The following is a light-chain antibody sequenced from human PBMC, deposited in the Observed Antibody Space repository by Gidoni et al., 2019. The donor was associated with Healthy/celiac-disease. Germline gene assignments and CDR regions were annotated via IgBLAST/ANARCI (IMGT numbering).Light chain of an antibody. Sequence: QSALTQPASVSGSPGQSLTISCTGTSSDVGGYNYVSWYQQHPGKAPKLMIYEVSNRPSGVSNRFSGSKSGNTASLTISGLQAEYEADYSCSSYTSSSTLRGVFGTGTKVTVL. J-gene: IGLJ1*01. CDR3: SSYTSSSTLRGV. CDR1: SSDVGGYNY. V-gene: IGLV2-14*01. CDR2: EVS.